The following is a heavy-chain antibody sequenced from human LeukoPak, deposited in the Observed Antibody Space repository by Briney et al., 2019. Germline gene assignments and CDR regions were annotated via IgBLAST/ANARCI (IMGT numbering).Heavy chain of an antibody. V-gene: IGHV4-59*01. J-gene: IGHJ4*02. CDR1: GGSISTYY. CDR2: IYYSGSTST. Sequence: PSETLSLTCTVSGGSISTYYWTWIRQPPGKGLEWIGYIYYSGSTSTNYNPSLKSRVTISVDTSKNQFSLKLSSVTAADTAVYYCASSDSSGLFDYWGQGTLVTVSS. D-gene: IGHD5-12*01. CDR3: ASSDSSGLFDY.